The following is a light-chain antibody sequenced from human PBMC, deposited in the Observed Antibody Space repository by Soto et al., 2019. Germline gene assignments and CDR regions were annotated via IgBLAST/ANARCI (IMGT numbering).Light chain of an antibody. CDR1: QGIRND. V-gene: IGKV1-6*01. J-gene: IGKJ1*01. Sequence: AIEITHSPSSLSASVGDRVTITCRASQGIRNDLGWYQQKPGKAPKLLIYAASSLQSGVPSRFSGSGSGTDFTLTISSLQPEDFATYYCLQDYNYPWTFGQGTKVDIK. CDR2: AAS. CDR3: LQDYNYPWT.